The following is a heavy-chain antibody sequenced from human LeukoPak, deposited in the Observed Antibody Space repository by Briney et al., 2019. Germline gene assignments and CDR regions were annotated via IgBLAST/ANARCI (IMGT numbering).Heavy chain of an antibody. D-gene: IGHD4-17*01. CDR1: GGSISSYY. J-gene: IGHJ3*02. CDR2: IYYSGST. Sequence: SETLPLTCAVSGGSISSYYWSWIRQPPGKGLEWIGYIYYSGSTNCNPSLKSRVTISVDTSKNQFSLKLSSVTAADTAVYYCARVAPYGDYVYAFDIWGQGTMVTVSS. CDR3: ARVAPYGDYVYAFDI. V-gene: IGHV4-59*01.